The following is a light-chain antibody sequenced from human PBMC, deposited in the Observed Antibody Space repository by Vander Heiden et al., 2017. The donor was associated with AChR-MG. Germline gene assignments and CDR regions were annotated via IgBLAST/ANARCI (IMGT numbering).Light chain of an antibody. Sequence: DIVMNQSPLSLHVTPGEPASISCRSSQSLLHSNGYNYLDWYLQKPGQSPQLLIYLGSNRASGVPDRFSGSGSGTDFTLKISRVEAEDVGVYYCMQALQTRTFGQGTKVEIK. CDR1: QSLLHSNGYNY. CDR2: LGS. J-gene: IGKJ1*01. V-gene: IGKV2-28*01. CDR3: MQALQTRT.